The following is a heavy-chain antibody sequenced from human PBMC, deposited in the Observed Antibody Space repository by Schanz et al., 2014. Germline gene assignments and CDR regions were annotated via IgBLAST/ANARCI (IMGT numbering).Heavy chain of an antibody. V-gene: IGHV3-21*01. J-gene: IGHJ4*02. CDR3: VIVSFADPRLYRGMDRDIDY. D-gene: IGHD5-18*01. CDR1: GFAFSSFA. Sequence: EVQLMESGGGLVKPGGSLRLSCVASGFAFSSFAMTWVRQAPGRGLEWVSSISTSGTYMYIADSLKGRLTISRDDAKKSMYLQMNNLRAEDTAVYYCVIVSFADPRLYRGMDRDIDYWGQGTLVTVSS. CDR2: ISTSGTYM.